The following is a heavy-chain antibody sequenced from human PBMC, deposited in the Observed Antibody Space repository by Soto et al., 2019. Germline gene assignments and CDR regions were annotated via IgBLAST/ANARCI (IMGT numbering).Heavy chain of an antibody. CDR3: ARDPYNWNYFDY. CDR2: ISYDGSNK. J-gene: IGHJ4*02. Sequence: QVQLVESGGGVVQPGRSLRLSCAASGFTFSSYAMHWVRQAPGKGLEWVAVISYDGSNKYYADSVKGRFTISRDNSKNTLYLQMNILRAEDTAVYYCARDPYNWNYFDYWGQGTLVTVSS. D-gene: IGHD1-20*01. V-gene: IGHV3-30-3*01. CDR1: GFTFSSYA.